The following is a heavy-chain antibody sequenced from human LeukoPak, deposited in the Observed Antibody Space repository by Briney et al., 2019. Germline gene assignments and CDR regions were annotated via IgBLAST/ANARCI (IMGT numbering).Heavy chain of an antibody. V-gene: IGHV3-9*01. D-gene: IGHD6-13*01. J-gene: IGHJ5*02. CDR2: ISGNSGSI. Sequence: GGSLRLSCVTSGFNFDDYAMHWVRQVPGKGLEWVAGISGNSGSIGYADSVKGRFTISRDNAKNSLYLQMSSLRAEDTALYYCAKDRESSSSWDNGLAPWGQGTLVTVSS. CDR1: GFNFDDYA. CDR3: AKDRESSSSWDNGLAP.